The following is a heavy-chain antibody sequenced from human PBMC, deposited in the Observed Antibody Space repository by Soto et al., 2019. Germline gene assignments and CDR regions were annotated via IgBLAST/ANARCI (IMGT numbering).Heavy chain of an antibody. V-gene: IGHV3-23*01. CDR1: RFMFSRYA. Sequence: PGGSLRLSCAASRFMFSRYAMSWVRQAPGKGLEWVSGISGSGDSTFYADSVKGRFTISRDNSKNSLFLQMNRLRGEDTAVYYCERGGVSNTFDYWGQGSLVTVSS. D-gene: IGHD3-16*01. CDR2: ISGSGDST. CDR3: ERGGVSNTFDY. J-gene: IGHJ4*01.